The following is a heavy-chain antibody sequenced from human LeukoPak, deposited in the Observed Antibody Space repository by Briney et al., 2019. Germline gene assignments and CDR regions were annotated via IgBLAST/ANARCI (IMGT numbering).Heavy chain of an antibody. CDR2: TYYRSKWYD. J-gene: IGHJ4*02. D-gene: IGHD3-22*01. Sequence: SQTLSLTCAISGDSVSSNSAAWNWIRQSPSRGLEWLGMTYYRSKWYDDYAVSVKSRITINPGTSKNQFSLQLNSVTPEDTAVYYCARMSSGYYVEDYWGQGTLVTVHS. V-gene: IGHV6-1*01. CDR3: ARMSSGYYVEDY. CDR1: GDSVSSNSAA.